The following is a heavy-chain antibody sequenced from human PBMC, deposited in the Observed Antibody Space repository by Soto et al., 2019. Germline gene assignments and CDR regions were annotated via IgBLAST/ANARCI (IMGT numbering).Heavy chain of an antibody. Sequence: QVQLQESAPGLVKPSEALSLTCTVSGGSITSSNYHWGWSRQPPGKVLEWIGTIYYSGNNYYSPRLKGRATMSMDASKHPFSLTLSSLGAADTAVYYCSRLTNARRGDDWGQGTLVTVSS. CDR1: GGSITSSNYH. CDR2: IYYSGNN. D-gene: IGHD2-2*01. CDR3: SRLTNARRGDD. V-gene: IGHV4-39*01. J-gene: IGHJ4*02.